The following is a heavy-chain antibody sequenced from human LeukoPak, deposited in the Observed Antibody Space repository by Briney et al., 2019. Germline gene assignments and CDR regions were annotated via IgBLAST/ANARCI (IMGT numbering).Heavy chain of an antibody. CDR1: GGSISSGGYY. CDR3: ARVTPTVTTPEQYYYYYYGMDV. Sequence: SETLSLTCTVPGGSISSGGYYWSWLRQPPGKGLEWIGYIYYSGSTYYKPSIKSQVTISVDRYKNQFSLKLSSVTAADTAVYYCARVTPTVTTPEQYYYYYYGMDVWGQGTTVTVSS. V-gene: IGHV4-30-4*08. J-gene: IGHJ6*02. CDR2: IYYSGST. D-gene: IGHD4-4*01.